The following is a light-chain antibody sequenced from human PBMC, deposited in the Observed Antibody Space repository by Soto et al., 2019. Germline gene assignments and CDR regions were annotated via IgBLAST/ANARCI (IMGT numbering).Light chain of an antibody. V-gene: IGLV2-14*03. CDR1: SSDVGGYNY. CDR3: SSYTTSSTVV. CDR2: DVS. J-gene: IGLJ2*01. Sequence: QSALTQPASVSGSPGQSITISCTGTSSDVGGYNYVSWYQHHPGKAPKLMIYDVSDRTSGISNRFSGFKSGNTASLTISGHQAEDEADYYCSSYTTSSTVVFGGGTKLTVL.